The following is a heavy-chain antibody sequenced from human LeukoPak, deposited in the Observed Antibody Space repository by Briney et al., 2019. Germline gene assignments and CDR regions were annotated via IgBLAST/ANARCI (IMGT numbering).Heavy chain of an antibody. CDR1: GFTFSSYA. Sequence: GASLRLSCAASGFTFSSYAMSWVRQAPGKGLEWVSAISGSGGSTYYADSVKGRFTISRDNSKNTLYLQMNSLRAEDTAVYYCAKDGESSGSYSGLYYFDYWGQGTLVTASS. D-gene: IGHD1-26*01. CDR2: ISGSGGST. CDR3: AKDGESSGSYSGLYYFDY. J-gene: IGHJ4*02. V-gene: IGHV3-23*01.